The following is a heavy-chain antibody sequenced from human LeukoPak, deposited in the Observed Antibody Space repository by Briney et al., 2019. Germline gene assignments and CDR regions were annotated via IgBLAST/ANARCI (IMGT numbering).Heavy chain of an antibody. CDR2: FDPEDGET. V-gene: IGHV1-24*01. CDR1: GYTLTELS. D-gene: IGHD6-6*01. J-gene: IGHJ5*02. CDR3: AIGAGSSSSVWFDP. Sequence: ASVKVSCKVSGYTLTELSMHWVRQAPGKGLEWMGGFDPEDGETIYAQKFQGRVTMTEDTSTDTAYMELSSLRSEDTAVYYCAIGAGSSSSVWFDPWGQGTLVTVSS.